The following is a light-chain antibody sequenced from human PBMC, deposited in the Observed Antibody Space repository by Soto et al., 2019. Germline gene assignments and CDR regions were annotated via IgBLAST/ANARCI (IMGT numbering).Light chain of an antibody. CDR1: QSVLYSSNNKNY. CDR2: WAS. V-gene: IGKV4-1*01. CDR3: QQYYSTPYT. Sequence: DIVMTQSPDSLAVSLGERGTINCKSSQSVLYSSNNKNYLAWYQRKAGQPPKLLIYWASTRESGVPDRFSGSGSGTDFTLTISSLQAVDVAVYYCQQYYSTPYTFGQGTKLEIK. J-gene: IGKJ2*01.